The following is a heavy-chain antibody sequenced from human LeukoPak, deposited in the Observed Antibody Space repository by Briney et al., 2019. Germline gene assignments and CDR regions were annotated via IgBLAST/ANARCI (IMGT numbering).Heavy chain of an antibody. CDR3: SRAWESIAGYYFDY. D-gene: IGHD1-26*01. V-gene: IGHV1-46*01. J-gene: IGHJ4*02. CDR2: INPSFNPGVDVT. CDR1: GYTFTNYY. Sequence: GASVKVSCKASGYTFTNYYIHWVRQAPGQGLEWMGRINPSFNPGVDVTTYAQKFQGRVTLTRDTSTNTVYMELSSLRSEDTAVYYCSRAWESIAGYYFDYWGQGTLVTVSS.